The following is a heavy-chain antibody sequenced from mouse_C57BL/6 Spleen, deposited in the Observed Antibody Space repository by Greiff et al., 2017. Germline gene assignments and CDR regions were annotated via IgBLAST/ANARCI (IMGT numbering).Heavy chain of an antibody. CDR1: GFTFSSYA. CDR2: ISSGGDYI. Sequence: EVKLVESGEGLVKPGGSLKLSCAASGFTFSSYAMSWVRQTPEKRLEWVAYISSGGDYIYYADTVKGRFTISRDNARNTQYLQMSSLKSEDTAMYYCTRGQDYDGSGYETWYFDVWGKGTTVTVSS. CDR3: TRGQDYDGSGYETWYFDV. D-gene: IGHD1-1*01. J-gene: IGHJ1*03. V-gene: IGHV5-9-1*02.